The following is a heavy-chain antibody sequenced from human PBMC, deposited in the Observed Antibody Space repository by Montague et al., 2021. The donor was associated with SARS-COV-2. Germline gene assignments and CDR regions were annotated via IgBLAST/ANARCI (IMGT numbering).Heavy chain of an antibody. V-gene: IGHV2-70*01. CDR3: ARSYGEYRDSYYAY. D-gene: IGHD4-17*01. Sequence: PALVKPTQTLTLTCTLSGFSLNTSGMCVSWIRQPPGKALEWLALIDWDXYQYYSTSLKTRLTISKDTSKNQVVLTMTNMDPIDTATYYCARSYGEYRDSYYAYWGQGTLVTGSS. CDR1: GFSLNTSGMC. CDR2: IDWDXYQ. J-gene: IGHJ4*02.